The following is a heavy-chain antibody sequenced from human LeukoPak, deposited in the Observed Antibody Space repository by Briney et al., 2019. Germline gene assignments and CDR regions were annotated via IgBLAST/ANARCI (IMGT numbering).Heavy chain of an antibody. CDR2: IYHSGST. CDR1: GFTFSSYA. V-gene: IGHV4-4*02. Sequence: PGGSLRLSCAVSGFTFSSYAMSWVRQAPGKGLEWIGEIYHSGSTYYNPSLKSRVTISVDTSKNQFSLKLSSVTAADTAVYYCARSVRKDDAFDIWGQGTMVTVSS. D-gene: IGHD2-8*01. CDR3: ARSVRKDDAFDI. J-gene: IGHJ3*02.